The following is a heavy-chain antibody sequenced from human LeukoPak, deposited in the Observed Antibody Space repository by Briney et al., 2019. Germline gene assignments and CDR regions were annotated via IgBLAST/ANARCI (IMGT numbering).Heavy chain of an antibody. D-gene: IGHD1-26*01. J-gene: IGHJ6*03. CDR2: IYYSGST. CDR1: GGSISSSSYY. CDR3: ARHSDGRYYYYYMDV. Sequence: SETLSLTCTVSGGSISSSSYYWGWIRQPPGKGLEWIGSIYYSGSTYYNPSLKSRVTISVDTSKNQFSLKLSSVTAADTAVYYCARHSDGRYYYYYMDVWGKGTTVTISS. V-gene: IGHV4-39*01.